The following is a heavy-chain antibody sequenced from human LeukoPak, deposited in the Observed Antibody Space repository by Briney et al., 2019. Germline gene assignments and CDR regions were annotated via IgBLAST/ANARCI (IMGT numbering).Heavy chain of an antibody. CDR3: ARGTADEDCVWFDP. CDR1: GDSVSSNSAA. D-gene: IGHD2-21*02. V-gene: IGHV6-1*01. Sequence: SQTLSLTCAISGDSVSSNSAAWNWIRPSPSRGLEWLGRTYYRSKWYNDYAVSVKSRITINPDTSKNQFSLQLNSVTPEDAAVCYCARGTADEDCVWFDPWGQGTLVTVSS. CDR2: TYYRSKWYN. J-gene: IGHJ5*02.